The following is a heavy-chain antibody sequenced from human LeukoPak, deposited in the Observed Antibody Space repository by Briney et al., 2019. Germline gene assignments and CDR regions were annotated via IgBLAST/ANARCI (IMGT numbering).Heavy chain of an antibody. CDR3: APDPNKWLRNY. CDR1: GFTVSSNY. J-gene: IGHJ4*02. CDR2: IYSGGST. Sequence: GGSLRLSCAASGFTVSSNYMSWVHQAPGKGLEWVSVIYSGGSTYYADSVKGRFTISRDNSKNTLYLQMNSLRVEDTAVYYCAPDPNKWLRNYWGQGTLVTVSS. V-gene: IGHV3-53*01. D-gene: IGHD5-12*01.